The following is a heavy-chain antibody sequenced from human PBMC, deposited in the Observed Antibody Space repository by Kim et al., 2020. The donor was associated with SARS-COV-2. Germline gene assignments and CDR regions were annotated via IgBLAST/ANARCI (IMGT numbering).Heavy chain of an antibody. CDR3: ARWEGVVVHAFDI. J-gene: IGHJ3*02. CDR2: ISSSSSYI. V-gene: IGHV3-21*01. Sequence: PGGSLRLSCAASGFTFSSYSMNWVRQAPGKGLEWVSSISSSSSYIYYADSVKGRFTISRDNAKNSLYLQMNSLRAEDTAVYYCARWEGVVVHAFDIWGQGTMVTVSS. D-gene: IGHD3-22*01. CDR1: GFTFSSYS.